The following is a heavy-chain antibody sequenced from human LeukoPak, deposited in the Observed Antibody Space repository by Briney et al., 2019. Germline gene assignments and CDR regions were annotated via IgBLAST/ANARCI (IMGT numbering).Heavy chain of an antibody. V-gene: IGHV4-31*03. CDR1: GGSISSGGYY. D-gene: IGHD6-19*01. CDR3: ARSRNQWLTVVDY. CDR2: IYYGGST. J-gene: IGHJ4*02. Sequence: PSQTLSLTCTVSGGSISSGGYYWSWIRQHPGKGLEWIGYIYYGGSTYYNPSLKSRVTISVDTSKNQFSLKLSSVTAADTAVYYCARSRNQWLTVVDYWGQGTLVTVSS.